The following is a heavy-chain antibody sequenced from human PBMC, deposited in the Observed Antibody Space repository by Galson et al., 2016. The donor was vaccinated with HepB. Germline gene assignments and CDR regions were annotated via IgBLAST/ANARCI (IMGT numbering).Heavy chain of an antibody. CDR3: ARGVGWGQQFDY. V-gene: IGHV4-59*01. J-gene: IGHJ4*02. CDR2: VYYSGST. CDR1: GDYMSTYY. D-gene: IGHD2-21*02. Sequence: SETLSLTCTVSGDYMSTYYWTWIRQSPGKGLEWIGYVYYSGSTNYNPSLKSRVTISVDTSKNQFSLKLKSVTTADTAVYYCARGVGWGQQFDYWGQGTLVTVSS.